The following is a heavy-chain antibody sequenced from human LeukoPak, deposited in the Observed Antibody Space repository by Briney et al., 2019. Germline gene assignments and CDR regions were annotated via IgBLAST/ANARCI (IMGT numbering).Heavy chain of an antibody. J-gene: IGHJ6*04. Sequence: ASVKVSCKASGYTYTGYYIHRVRQAPGQGLEWMGWINPNNVGTNYGQKFQGRVTMTRDTSISTAYMELNRLRSDDTAVYYCARDGISYKSSAYYSWWGERRHYGMDVWGKGTTVSVSS. V-gene: IGHV1-2*02. CDR2: INPNNVGT. CDR3: ARDGISYKSSAYYSWWGERRHYGMDV. CDR1: GYTYTGYY. D-gene: IGHD3-22*01.